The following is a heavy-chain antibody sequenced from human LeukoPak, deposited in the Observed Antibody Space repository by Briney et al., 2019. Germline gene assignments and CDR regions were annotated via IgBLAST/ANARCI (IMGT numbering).Heavy chain of an antibody. Sequence: GGSLRLSCAASGFTFSSYWMSWVRQAPGKGLEWVANIKQDGSEKYYVDSVKGRSTISRDNAKNSLYLQMNSLRAEDTAVYYCARALSDIVVVPAATHSDYWGQGTLVTVSS. D-gene: IGHD2-2*01. CDR1: GFTFSSYW. CDR3: ARALSDIVVVPAATHSDY. V-gene: IGHV3-7*01. J-gene: IGHJ4*02. CDR2: IKQDGSEK.